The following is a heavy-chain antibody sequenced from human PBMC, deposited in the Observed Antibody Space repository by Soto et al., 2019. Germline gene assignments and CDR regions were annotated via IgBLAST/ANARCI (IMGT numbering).Heavy chain of an antibody. J-gene: IGHJ4*02. D-gene: IGHD6-13*01. Sequence: QTLSLTCSVSGLTISSASYHWSWIRQHPGKGLEWVGNIYYNGSTYYSPSLKSRVTVWFDTSKNQFSLRLTSVTAADTAVYYCARYRISGSWSKFDYWGQGTQVTASS. CDR2: IYYNGST. CDR3: ARYRISGSWSKFDY. V-gene: IGHV4-31*03. CDR1: GLTISSASYH.